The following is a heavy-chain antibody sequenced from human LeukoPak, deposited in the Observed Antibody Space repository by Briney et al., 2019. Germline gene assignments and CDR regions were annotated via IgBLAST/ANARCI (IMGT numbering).Heavy chain of an antibody. D-gene: IGHD5-18*01. CDR1: GFTFSSYS. Sequence: PGGSPRLSCAASGFTFSSYSMNWVRQAPGKGLEWVSYISSSSSTIYYADSVKGRFTISRDNAKNSLYLQMNSLRAEDTAVYYCARDEIQLWSVPFDYWGQGTLVTVSS. CDR2: ISSSSSTI. CDR3: ARDEIQLWSVPFDY. V-gene: IGHV3-48*01. J-gene: IGHJ4*02.